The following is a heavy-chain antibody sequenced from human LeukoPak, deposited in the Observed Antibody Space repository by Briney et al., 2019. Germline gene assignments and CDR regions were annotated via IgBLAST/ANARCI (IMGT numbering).Heavy chain of an antibody. V-gene: IGHV4-30-2*01. CDR2: IYHSGST. CDR3: ARRDSSSWYFKYYFDY. J-gene: IGHJ4*02. Sequence: SETLSLTCAVSGGSISSGGYSWSWIRQPPGKGLEWIGYIYHSGSTYYNPSLKSRVTISVDTSKNQFSLKLSSVTAADTAVYYCARRDSSSWYFKYYFDYWGQGTLVTVSS. D-gene: IGHD6-13*01. CDR1: GGSISSGGYS.